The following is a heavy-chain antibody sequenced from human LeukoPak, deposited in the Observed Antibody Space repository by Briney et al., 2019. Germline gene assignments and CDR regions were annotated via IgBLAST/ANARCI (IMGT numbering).Heavy chain of an antibody. CDR1: GYTFTSYA. CDR3: ARDLWDIVVAGVDTAMGIFDY. J-gene: IGHJ4*02. Sequence: ASVKVSCKASGYTFTSYAMHWVRQAPGQRLEWMGWINAGNGNTKYSQKFQGRVTITRDTSASRAYMELSSLRSEDTAVYYCARDLWDIVVAGVDTAMGIFDYWGQGTLVTVSS. V-gene: IGHV1-3*01. CDR2: INAGNGNT. D-gene: IGHD5-18*01.